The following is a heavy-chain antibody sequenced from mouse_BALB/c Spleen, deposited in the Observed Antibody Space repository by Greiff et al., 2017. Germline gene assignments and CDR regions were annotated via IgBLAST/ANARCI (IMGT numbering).Heavy chain of an antibody. CDR3: ARSDIWGFFDY. CDR2: ISDGGSYT. D-gene: IGHD1-1*02. V-gene: IGHV5-4*02. Sequence: EVQVVESGGGLVKPGGSLKLSCAASGFTFSDYYMYWVRQTPEKRLEWVATISDGGSYTYYPDSVKGRFTISRDNAKNNLYLQMSSLKSEDTAMYYCARSDIWGFFDYWGQGTTLTVSS. CDR1: GFTFSDYY. J-gene: IGHJ2*01.